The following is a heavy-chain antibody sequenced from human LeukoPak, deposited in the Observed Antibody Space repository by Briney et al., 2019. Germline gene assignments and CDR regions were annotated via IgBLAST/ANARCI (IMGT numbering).Heavy chain of an antibody. V-gene: IGHV4-34*09. CDR1: GGSFSGYY. CDR2: IYYSGST. J-gene: IGHJ1*01. D-gene: IGHD3-22*01. CDR3: ARGGEPYYYDSSGYYHEYFQH. Sequence: PSETLSLTCAVYGGSFSGYYWSWIRQPPGKGLEWIGYIYYSGSTYYNPSLKSRVTISVDTSKNQFSLKLSSVTAADTAVYYCARGGEPYYYDSSGYYHEYFQHWGQGTLVTVSS.